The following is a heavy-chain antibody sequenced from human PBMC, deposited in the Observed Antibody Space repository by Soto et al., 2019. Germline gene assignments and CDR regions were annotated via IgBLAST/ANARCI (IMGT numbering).Heavy chain of an antibody. CDR1: GYTFTSYY. V-gene: IGHV1-46*01. CDR3: ATDRGWFDP. Sequence: QEQLVQSGAEVKKPGASVKVSCKASGYTFTSYYIHWVRQAPGQGLEWMGIINPSGGSATYTQKFQDRVTMTRDTSTSTVDMELSSLRSEDTAVYYCATDRGWFDPWGQGTLVTVSS. J-gene: IGHJ5*02. CDR2: INPSGGSA.